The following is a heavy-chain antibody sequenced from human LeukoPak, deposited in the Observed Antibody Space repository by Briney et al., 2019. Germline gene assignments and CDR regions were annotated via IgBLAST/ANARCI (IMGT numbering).Heavy chain of an antibody. D-gene: IGHD7-27*01. CDR2: ISVSGGTT. V-gene: IGHV3-23*01. Sequence: PGGSLRLSCAASGFTFSNYVMTWARQAPGKGLDWVSGISVSGGTTYYADSVKGRFTISRDNSKDTLYLQMNSLRVDDTAIYYCAILKSGYWGQGTLVTVSS. J-gene: IGHJ4*02. CDR3: AILKSGY. CDR1: GFTFSNYV.